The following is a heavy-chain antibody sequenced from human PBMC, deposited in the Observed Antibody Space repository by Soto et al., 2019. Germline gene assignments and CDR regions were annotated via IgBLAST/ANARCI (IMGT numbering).Heavy chain of an antibody. CDR2: INAGNGNT. CDR1: GYTFTSYA. V-gene: IGHV1-3*01. D-gene: IGHD6-13*01. J-gene: IGHJ4*02. Sequence: ASVKVSCKASGYTFTSYAIHWVRQAPGQRLEWMGWINAGNGNTKYSQKFQDRVTITRDTSASTAYMELSSLRSEDTAVYYCARGTNPNIAAAGHRLYWGQGTLVTVSS. CDR3: ARGTNPNIAAAGHRLY.